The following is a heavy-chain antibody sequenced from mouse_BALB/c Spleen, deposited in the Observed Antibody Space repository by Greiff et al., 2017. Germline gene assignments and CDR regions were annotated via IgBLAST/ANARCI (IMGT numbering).Heavy chain of an antibody. J-gene: IGHJ4*01. CDR3: ARSYYGYAMDY. D-gene: IGHD1-1*01. V-gene: IGHV5-17*02. Sequence: EVHLVESGGGLVQPGGSRKLSCAASGFTFSSFGMHWVRQAPEKGLEWVAYISSGSSTIYYADTVKGRFTISRDNPKNTLFLQMTSLRSEDTAMYYCARSYYGYAMDYWGQGTSVTVSS. CDR1: GFTFSSFG. CDR2: ISSGSSTI.